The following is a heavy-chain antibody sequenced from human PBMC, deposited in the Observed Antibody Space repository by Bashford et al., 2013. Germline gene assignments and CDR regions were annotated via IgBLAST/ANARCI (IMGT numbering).Heavy chain of an antibody. J-gene: IGHJ4*02. CDR2: ISSSSSYI. CDR3: ARDPGKRYSSSWTRGYYFDY. V-gene: IGHV3-21*01. D-gene: IGHD6-13*01. Sequence: VRQAPGKGLEWVSSISSSSSYIYYADSVKGRFTISRDNAKNSLYLQMNSLRAEDTAVYYCARDPGKRYSSSWTRGYYFDYWGQGTLVTVSS.